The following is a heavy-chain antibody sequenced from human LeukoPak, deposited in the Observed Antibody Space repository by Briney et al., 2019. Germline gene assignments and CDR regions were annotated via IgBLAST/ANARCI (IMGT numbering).Heavy chain of an antibody. J-gene: IGHJ4*02. Sequence: PSETLSLTCAVYGGSFSGYYWSWIRQPPGKGLEWIGEINHSGSTNYNPSLKSRVTISVDTSKNQFSLKLSSVTAADTAVYYYARGQTYGVVVPAARTKPYYFDYWGQGTLVTVSS. D-gene: IGHD2-2*01. CDR3: ARGQTYGVVVPAARTKPYYFDY. CDR1: GGSFSGYY. V-gene: IGHV4-34*01. CDR2: INHSGST.